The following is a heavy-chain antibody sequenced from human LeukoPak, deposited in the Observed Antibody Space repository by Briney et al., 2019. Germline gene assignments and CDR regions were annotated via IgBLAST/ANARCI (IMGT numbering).Heavy chain of an antibody. Sequence: ASVKVSCKASGYTFTGCYIHWVRQAPGQGLEWMGWINPNSGGTNYAQKFQGRVTMTRDTSISTAYMELSGLRSDDTAVYYCARDGVYISSWYVDYWGQGTLVTVSS. D-gene: IGHD6-13*01. CDR3: ARDGVYISSWYVDY. V-gene: IGHV1-2*02. J-gene: IGHJ4*02. CDR2: INPNSGGT. CDR1: GYTFTGCY.